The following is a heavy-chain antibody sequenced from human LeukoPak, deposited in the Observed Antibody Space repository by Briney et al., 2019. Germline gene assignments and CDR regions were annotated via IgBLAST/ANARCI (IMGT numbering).Heavy chain of an antibody. J-gene: IGHJ4*02. V-gene: IGHV5-51*01. D-gene: IGHD3-10*01. Sequence: ASVKVSCKASGYTFTSYWIGWVRQMPGKGLEWMGIIYPGDSDTRYSPSFQGQVTISADKSISTAYLQWSSLKASDTAMYYCARSYGSGSYYHFDYWGQGTLVTVSS. CDR2: IYPGDSDT. CDR1: GYTFTSYW. CDR3: ARSYGSGSYYHFDY.